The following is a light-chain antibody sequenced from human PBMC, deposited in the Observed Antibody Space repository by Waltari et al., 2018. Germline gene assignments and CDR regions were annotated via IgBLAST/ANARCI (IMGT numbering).Light chain of an antibody. J-gene: IGKJ2*01. V-gene: IGKV3-20*01. CDR2: GAS. Sequence: DIVVTQSPDSLSVSPGERATLSCRASQSVSSSYLAWYQQKPGQAPRLLIHGASSRATGIPDRFSGSGSGTDFTLTISRLEPEDFAVYYCQQYGRSWNTFGQGTKLEIK. CDR3: QQYGRSWNT. CDR1: QSVSSSY.